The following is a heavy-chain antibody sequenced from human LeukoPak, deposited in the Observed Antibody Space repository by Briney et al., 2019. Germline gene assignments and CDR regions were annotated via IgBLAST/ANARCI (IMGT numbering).Heavy chain of an antibody. CDR1: GFTFSTYW. V-gene: IGHV3-7*01. J-gene: IGHJ6*03. Sequence: GGSLRLSCAASGFTFSTYWMNWVRQAPGKGLEWVATIKQDGSEKYYVDSVKGRFTISRDNAKNSLYLQMNSLRAEDTAVYYCATIGVSNYYYYYYMDVWGKGTTVTVS. D-gene: IGHD2-8*01. CDR2: IKQDGSEK. CDR3: ATIGVSNYYYYYYMDV.